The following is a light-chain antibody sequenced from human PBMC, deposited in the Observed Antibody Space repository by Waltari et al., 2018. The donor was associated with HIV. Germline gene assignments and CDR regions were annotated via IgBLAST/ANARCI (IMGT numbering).Light chain of an antibody. CDR2: YDS. CDR1: NIGSKS. Sequence: SYVLTQPPSVSVAPGKTARITCGGTNIGSKSVHWYQQKPGQAPLLVIYYDSARPSGIPERFSGSNAGNTATLTISRVEAGDEADYYCQVWDSSSDHVVCGGGTNLTVL. CDR3: QVWDSSSDHVV. J-gene: IGLJ2*01. V-gene: IGLV3-21*04.